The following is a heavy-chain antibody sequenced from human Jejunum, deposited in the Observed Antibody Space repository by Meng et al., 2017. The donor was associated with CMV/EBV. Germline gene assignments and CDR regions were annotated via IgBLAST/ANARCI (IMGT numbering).Heavy chain of an antibody. CDR1: GLSINRNS. Sequence: EVQLLESGGGLVQPGGSLRLSCAASGLSINRNSMTWVRQAPGKGLEWVSTISHTDTNTYYADSVKGRFTISRDDSKNTVYLQMNSLRPEDTALYYCAKRPFNWGFIDSWGQGTLVTVSS. J-gene: IGHJ5*02. D-gene: IGHD7-27*01. CDR3: AKRPFNWGFIDS. CDR2: ISHTDTNT. V-gene: IGHV3-23*01.